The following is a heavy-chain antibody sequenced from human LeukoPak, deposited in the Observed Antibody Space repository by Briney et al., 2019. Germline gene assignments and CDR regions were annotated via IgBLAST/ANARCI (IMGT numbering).Heavy chain of an antibody. Sequence: SETLSLTCAVSGYSISSGYYWGWIRQPPGKGLEWIGSIYHSGSTYYNPSLKSRITISVDTSKNQFSLKLSSVTAADTAVYYCAGQYYDSSEDYFDYWGQGTLVTVSS. CDR2: IYHSGST. D-gene: IGHD3-22*01. V-gene: IGHV4-38-2*01. CDR1: GYSISSGYY. J-gene: IGHJ4*02. CDR3: AGQYYDSSEDYFDY.